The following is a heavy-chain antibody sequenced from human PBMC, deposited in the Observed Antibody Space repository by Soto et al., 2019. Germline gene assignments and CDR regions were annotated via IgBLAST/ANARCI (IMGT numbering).Heavy chain of an antibody. CDR2: IDHSGTT. Sequence: SETLSLTCAVYGGSFSGHYWSWIRQSQGKGLEWIGEIDHSGTTNYNPSLESRVTLSGDTSKNQFSLRLTSVTAADTAVYYCARGGGNYYSIDVWDRGTTVTVS. J-gene: IGHJ6*03. D-gene: IGHD2-15*01. CDR3: ARGGGNYYSIDV. V-gene: IGHV4-34*01. CDR1: GGSFSGHY.